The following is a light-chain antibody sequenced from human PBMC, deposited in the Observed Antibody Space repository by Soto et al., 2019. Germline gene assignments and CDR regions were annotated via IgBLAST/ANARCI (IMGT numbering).Light chain of an antibody. CDR2: DTN. Sequence: QTVVTQEPSLTVSRGGTVTLTCGSSTGAVTSGHYPHWFQQKPGQAPRTLIYDTNIKHSWTPARFSGSLLGGKAALTLSGAQPEDEADSYCLVIYTGVGEVFGTGTKVSVL. CDR1: TGAVTSGHY. V-gene: IGLV7-46*01. CDR3: LVIYTGVGEV. J-gene: IGLJ1*01.